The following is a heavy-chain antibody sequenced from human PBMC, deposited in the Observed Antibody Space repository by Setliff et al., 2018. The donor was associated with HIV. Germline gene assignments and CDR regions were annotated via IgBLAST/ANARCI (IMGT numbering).Heavy chain of an antibody. CDR1: GGSFINYY. J-gene: IGHJ5*02. CDR2: ITHSGST. CDR3: ARGPVVVIPAPRWRWFDP. D-gene: IGHD2-2*01. V-gene: IGHV4-34*01. Sequence: SETLSLTCTVYGGSFINYYWSWIRQSPGKGLEWIGEITHSGSTNYNPSLKSRVTISVDTSKNQFSLKLTAVTAADTAVYYCARGPVVVIPAPRWRWFDPWGRGTLVTVSS.